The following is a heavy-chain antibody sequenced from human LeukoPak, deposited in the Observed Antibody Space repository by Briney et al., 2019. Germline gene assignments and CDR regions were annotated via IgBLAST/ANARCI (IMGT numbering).Heavy chain of an antibody. J-gene: IGHJ5*02. CDR2: IYYIGST. Sequence: SETLSLTCTVSGGSISSTRYYWGWIRQPPGKGLEWIGSIYYIGSTYYNPSLKSRVTISVDTSKNQFSLKLSSVTAADTAVYFCARAYSSSWYFNWFDPWGQGTLVTVSS. V-gene: IGHV4-39*07. CDR1: GGSISSTRYY. D-gene: IGHD6-13*01. CDR3: ARAYSSSWYFNWFDP.